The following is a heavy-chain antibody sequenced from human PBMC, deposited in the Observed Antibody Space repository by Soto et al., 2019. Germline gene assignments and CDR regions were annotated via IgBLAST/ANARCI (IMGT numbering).Heavy chain of an antibody. D-gene: IGHD3-16*01. V-gene: IGHV4-31*03. Sequence: QVQLQESGPGLVKPSQTLSLTCSLSGGSINSDEFYWTWIRQSPGKGLEWIGYIYSSGRTHYNPFLKSRINISLDTSNNLLSLRLSSVTAADTAVYYCARMGLRLGEWSRNWFDPWGRGTLVTVSS. CDR3: ARMGLRLGEWSRNWFDP. CDR2: IYSSGRT. J-gene: IGHJ5*02. CDR1: GGSINSDEFY.